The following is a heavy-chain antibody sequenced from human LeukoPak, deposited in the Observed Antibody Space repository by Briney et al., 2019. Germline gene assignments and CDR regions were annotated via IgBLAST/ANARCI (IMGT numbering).Heavy chain of an antibody. D-gene: IGHD1-26*01. CDR2: ISCDGSNK. CDR1: GFTFSSYG. CDR3: AKDRQPLHLLAYYFDY. Sequence: PGGSLRLSCAASGFTFSSYGMHWVRQAPGKGLEWVAVISCDGSNKYYADSVKGRFTISRDNSKNTLYLQMNSLRAEDTAVYYCAKDRQPLHLLAYYFDYWGQGTLVTVSS. J-gene: IGHJ4*02. V-gene: IGHV3-30*18.